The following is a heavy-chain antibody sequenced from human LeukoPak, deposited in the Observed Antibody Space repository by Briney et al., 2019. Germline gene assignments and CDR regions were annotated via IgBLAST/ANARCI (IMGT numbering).Heavy chain of an antibody. Sequence: PGGSLRLSCAGSGFIFSNYVLSWVRQAPGKGLEWVSSVVYGETTTYYTSSVKGRFTISRDNSKSTLYLRMNSLRAEDTALYYCAKDMGGYSSSWPGGWFDPWGQGTLVTVSS. CDR2: VVYGETTT. J-gene: IGHJ5*02. D-gene: IGHD6-13*01. CDR3: AKDMGGYSSSWPGGWFDP. V-gene: IGHV3-23*01. CDR1: GFIFSNYV.